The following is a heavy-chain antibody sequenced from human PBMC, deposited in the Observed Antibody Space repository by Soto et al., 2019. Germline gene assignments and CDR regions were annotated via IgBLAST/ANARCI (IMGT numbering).Heavy chain of an antibody. D-gene: IGHD4-17*01. CDR3: ARDRKATTSPRYNWFDP. Sequence: SETLSLTCTVSGGSISSVDYYWSWIRQAPGKGLGWIGYIHYTGSTDYNPSLKSRVTMSVDTSDNQFSLKLTSVTAADTAVYYCARDRKATTSPRYNWFDPWGPGTLVTVSS. J-gene: IGHJ5*02. CDR2: IHYTGST. CDR1: GGSISSVDYY. V-gene: IGHV4-30-4*01.